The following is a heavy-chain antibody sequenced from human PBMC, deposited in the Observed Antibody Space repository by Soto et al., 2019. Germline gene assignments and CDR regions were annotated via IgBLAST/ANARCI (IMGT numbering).Heavy chain of an antibody. D-gene: IGHD3-22*01. Sequence: GGSLRLSCAASGFTFSSYAMSWVRQAPGKGLEWVSAISGSGGSTYYADSVKGRFTISRDNSKNTLYLQMNSLRAEDTAVYYCAKDRQPYYYDSSGSWFDPWGQGTLVTVSS. CDR3: AKDRQPYYYDSSGSWFDP. J-gene: IGHJ5*02. V-gene: IGHV3-23*01. CDR1: GFTFSSYA. CDR2: ISGSGGST.